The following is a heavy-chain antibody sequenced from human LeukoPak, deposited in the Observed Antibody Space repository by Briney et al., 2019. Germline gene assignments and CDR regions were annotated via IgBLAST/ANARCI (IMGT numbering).Heavy chain of an antibody. CDR1: GGAFSSYA. Sequence: ASVKVSCKASGGAFSSYAISWVRQAPGQGLEWMGRIIPIFGTANYAQKFQGRVTITTDESTSTAYMELSSLRSEDTAVYYCARAIVAYCGGDCYSVHFDYWGQGTLVTVSS. V-gene: IGHV1-69*05. D-gene: IGHD2-21*02. CDR3: ARAIVAYCGGDCYSVHFDY. J-gene: IGHJ4*02. CDR2: IIPIFGTA.